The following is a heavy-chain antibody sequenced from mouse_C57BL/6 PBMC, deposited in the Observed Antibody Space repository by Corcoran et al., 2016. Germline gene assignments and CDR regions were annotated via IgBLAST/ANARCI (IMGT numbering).Heavy chain of an antibody. V-gene: IGHV9-3*01. D-gene: IGHD2-5*01. CDR1: GYTFTTYG. CDR2: INTYSGVP. J-gene: IGHJ1*03. Sequence: QIQLVQSGPELKKPGETVKISCKASGYTFTTYGMSWVKQAPGKGLKWTGWINTYSGVPTYADDFKGRFAFSLETSASTAYLQINNLKNEDTATYFCARDSNWYFDVWGTGTTVTVSS. CDR3: ARDSNWYFDV.